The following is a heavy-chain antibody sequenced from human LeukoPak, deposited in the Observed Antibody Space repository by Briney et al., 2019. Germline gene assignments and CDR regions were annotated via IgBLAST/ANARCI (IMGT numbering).Heavy chain of an antibody. CDR1: GFTFSTYW. CDR3: ARDARLGELSFPGAYDL. D-gene: IGHD3-16*02. V-gene: IGHV3-7*01. CDR2: IKQDGSEQ. Sequence: GGSLRLSCAASGFTFSTYWMTWVRQAPGKGLEWVANIKQDGSEQYYVDSVKGRFTISRDNAKNSLYLQMNTLRAEDTAVYYCARDARLGELSFPGAYDLWGQGTMVIVSS. J-gene: IGHJ3*01.